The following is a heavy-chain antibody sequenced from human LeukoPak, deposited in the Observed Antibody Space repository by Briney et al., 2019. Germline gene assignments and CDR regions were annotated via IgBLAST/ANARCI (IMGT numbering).Heavy chain of an antibody. V-gene: IGHV4-39*07. CDR1: GGSISSSSYY. D-gene: IGHD4-17*01. CDR2: IYYSGST. CDR3: ARDSYGDYAHFDL. J-gene: IGHJ2*01. Sequence: PSETLSLTCTVSGGSISSSSYYWGWIRQPPGKGLEWIGSIYYSGSTYYNPSLKSRVTISVDTSKNQFSLKLSSVTAADTAVYYCARDSYGDYAHFDLWGRGTLVTVSS.